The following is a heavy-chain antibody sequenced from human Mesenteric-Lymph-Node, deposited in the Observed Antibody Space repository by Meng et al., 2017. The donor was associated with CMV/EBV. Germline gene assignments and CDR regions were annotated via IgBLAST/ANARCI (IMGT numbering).Heavy chain of an antibody. CDR3: ARECGSTSCYAGDY. D-gene: IGHD2-2*01. V-gene: IGHV1-2*06. J-gene: IGHJ4*02. CDR2: INLNSGVT. CDR1: GFTVSGYW. Sequence: KASGFTVSGYWMHWVRQAPGQGLEWMGRINLNSGVTNFAQKFQGRVTMTRDTSISTAYMELSRLRSDDTAMYYCARECGSTSCYAGDYWGQGSLVTVSS.